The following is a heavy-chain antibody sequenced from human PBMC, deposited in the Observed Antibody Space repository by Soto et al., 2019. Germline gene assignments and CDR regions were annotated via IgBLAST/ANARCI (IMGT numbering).Heavy chain of an antibody. CDR3: ARYPYTSYCSDGSCSYDPFDI. CDR2: MNPNSGNT. D-gene: IGHD2-15*01. V-gene: IGHV1-8*02. Sequence: QVQMVQSGAEVKKPGASVKVSCRASGYSFTSYDVNWVRQATRQGLEWMGWMNPNSGNTAFAEKFQGRVTMTRDTPISTAYMELSGLTSEDTAVYYCARYPYTSYCSDGSCSYDPFDIWGQGTVVTVSS. J-gene: IGHJ3*02. CDR1: GYSFTSYD.